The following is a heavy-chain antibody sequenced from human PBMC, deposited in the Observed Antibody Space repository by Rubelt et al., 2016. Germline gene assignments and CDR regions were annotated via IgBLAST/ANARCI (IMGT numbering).Heavy chain of an antibody. CDR2: VDNDGTST. Sequence: VQLVESGGGLVQPGGSLRLSCAASGFSFSAYWMHWVRQVPGKGLMWVSRVDNDGTSTVYAASVEGRFTSSRANANNTLYLQMNNLRVDDTAVYFCTRGYRGPDYWGQGTLVTVPS. J-gene: IGHJ4*02. V-gene: IGHV3-74*03. D-gene: IGHD3-16*02. CDR3: TRGYRGPDY. CDR1: GFSFSAYW.